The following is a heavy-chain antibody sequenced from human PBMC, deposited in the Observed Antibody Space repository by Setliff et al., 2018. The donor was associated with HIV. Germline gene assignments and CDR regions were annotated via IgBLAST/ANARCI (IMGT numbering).Heavy chain of an antibody. CDR3: ARDEGRATGSWWDQSASWYLDY. CDR2: ISAAGTI. CDR1: GGSISSYY. D-gene: IGHD6-13*01. V-gene: IGHV4-4*07. J-gene: IGHJ4*01. Sequence: PSETLSLTFTVSGGSISSYYWSWIRQPAGKRLEFIGRISAAGTINYNPSLRSRVTLSVDTSENQFSLTVNSVTAADTAMYFCARDEGRATGSWWDQSASWYLDYWGHGILVTVSS.